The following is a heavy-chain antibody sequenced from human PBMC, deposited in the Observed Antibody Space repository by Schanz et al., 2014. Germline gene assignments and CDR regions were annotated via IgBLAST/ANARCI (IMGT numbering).Heavy chain of an antibody. V-gene: IGHV4-59*08. J-gene: IGHJ5*02. D-gene: IGHD3-3*01. Sequence: QVQLQESGPGLVKPSETLSLTCSVSGGDIGNYYWSWIRQPPGKGLEWIGYIHQSGGTNYNPSLKSRVTILVDPSKTQLPRRLPSLTAADTAVYYCAKFLYDDPSWGQGTLVTVSS. CDR2: IHQSGGT. CDR1: GGDIGNYY. CDR3: AKFLYDDPS.